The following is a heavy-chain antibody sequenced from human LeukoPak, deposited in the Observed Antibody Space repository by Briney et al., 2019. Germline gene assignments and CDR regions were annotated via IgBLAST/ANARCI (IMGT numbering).Heavy chain of an antibody. D-gene: IGHD6-6*01. CDR1: GFTFSSYG. CDR2: IRYDGSNK. V-gene: IGHV3-30*02. Sequence: PGGSLRLSCAASGFTFSSYGMHWDRQAPGKGLEWVAFIRYDGSNKYYADSVKGRFTISRDNSKNTLYLQMNSLRAEDTAAYYCAKGIAARLFGAEYFQHWGQGTLVTVSS. CDR3: AKGIAARLFGAEYFQH. J-gene: IGHJ1*01.